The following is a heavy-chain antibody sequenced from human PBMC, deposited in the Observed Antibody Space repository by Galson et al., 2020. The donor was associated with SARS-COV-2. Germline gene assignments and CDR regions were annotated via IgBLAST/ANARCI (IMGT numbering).Heavy chain of an antibody. CDR3: AKDIVGYSNSWSYNFYY. J-gene: IGHJ4*02. CDR1: GFTFHDYA. CDR2: ISWNSASI. Sequence: LKISCAASGFTFHDYAIHWVRQAPGKGLEWVSGISWNSASIGYADSVKGRFTISRDNAKNSVYLQMNSLRVEDTALYYCAKDIVGYSNSWSYNFYYWGQGTLVTVSS. V-gene: IGHV3-9*01. D-gene: IGHD5-12*01.